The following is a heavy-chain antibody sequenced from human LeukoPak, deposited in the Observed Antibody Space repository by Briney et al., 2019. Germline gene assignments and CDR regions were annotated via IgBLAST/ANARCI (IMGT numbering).Heavy chain of an antibody. CDR2: IISDGSST. V-gene: IGHV3-74*01. CDR3: ASEMAAAENY. CDR1: GFTFSSYW. J-gene: IGHJ4*02. D-gene: IGHD6-13*01. Sequence: QPGGSLRLSCAASGFTFSSYWMYWVRQAPGKGLMWVSRIISDGSSTTYADSVKGRFTIPRDNARNTLSLQMNSLRADDTAVYYCASEMAAAENYWGQGTLVTVSS.